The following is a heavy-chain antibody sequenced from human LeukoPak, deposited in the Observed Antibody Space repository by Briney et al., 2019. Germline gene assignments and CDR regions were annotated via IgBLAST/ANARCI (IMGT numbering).Heavy chain of an antibody. Sequence: PSETLSLTCFVSDDSMSSTVYHWGWIRQPPGKGLEWIGGISYSGTTFYNPSLKSRVTISVDTSTSQFSLKLSSVTAADTAVYYCACRTSDIVVVPAAIHDYWGQGTLVTVSS. CDR3: ACRTSDIVVVPAAIHDY. V-gene: IGHV4-39*01. D-gene: IGHD2-2*02. CDR2: ISYSGTT. J-gene: IGHJ4*02. CDR1: DDSMSSTVYH.